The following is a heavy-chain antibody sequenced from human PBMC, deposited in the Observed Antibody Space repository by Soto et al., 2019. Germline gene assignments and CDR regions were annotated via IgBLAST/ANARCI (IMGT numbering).Heavy chain of an antibody. V-gene: IGHV5-10-1*01. J-gene: IGHJ6*02. CDR1: GYSFTSYW. Sequence: PGESLKISCKGSGYSFTSYWISWVRQMPGKGLEWMGRIDPSDSYTNYSPSFQGHVTISADKSISTAYLQWSSLKASDTAMYYCAGHDHSSSRPYYYYGMDVWGQGTTVTVSS. CDR3: AGHDHSSSRPYYYYGMDV. D-gene: IGHD6-6*01. CDR2: IDPSDSYT.